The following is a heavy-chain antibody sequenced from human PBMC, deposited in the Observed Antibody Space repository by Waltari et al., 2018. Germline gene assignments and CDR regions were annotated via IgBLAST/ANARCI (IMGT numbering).Heavy chain of an antibody. CDR1: GYSFTTYW. D-gene: IGHD2-2*01. Sequence: VQLVQSGAEVTKPGESLRISCTGSGYSFTTYWITWVRQMPGKGLEWIGGIDHSDSYTNYSPSFQGHVTISADRSINTAYLQWSRLKASDTAIYYCARTSTRDFYYMDVWGKGTTVTGSS. CDR2: IDHSDSYT. J-gene: IGHJ6*03. V-gene: IGHV5-10-1*01. CDR3: ARTSTRDFYYMDV.